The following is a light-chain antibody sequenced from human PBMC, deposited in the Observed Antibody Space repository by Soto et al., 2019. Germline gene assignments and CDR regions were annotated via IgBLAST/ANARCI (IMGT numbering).Light chain of an antibody. Sequence: QSALTQPASVSGSPGQSITISCTGTSSDVGAYNYVSWYQQHPGKAPKLMIYEVSNRPSGVSNRFSGSKSGNTASLTISGLQAVDEADYYCISYTRNSTLVFGGGTKLTVL. V-gene: IGLV2-14*01. CDR1: SSDVGAYNY. CDR2: EVS. J-gene: IGLJ2*01. CDR3: ISYTRNSTLV.